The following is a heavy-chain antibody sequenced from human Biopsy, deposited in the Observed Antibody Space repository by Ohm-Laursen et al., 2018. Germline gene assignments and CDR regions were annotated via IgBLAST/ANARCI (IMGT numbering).Heavy chain of an antibody. J-gene: IGHJ5*01. Sequence: SLRLSCTASRFDFRSHGMHWVRQAPGKGLEWVAVISYDGSDKYYANSVKGRFTISRDNSGNTLFLQMNSLRLEDTAVYWCARGATGGELLVIPPFLDSWGHGTLVTVSS. CDR2: ISYDGSDK. CDR1: RFDFRSHG. V-gene: IGHV3-30*03. D-gene: IGHD1-26*01. CDR3: ARGATGGELLVIPPFLDS.